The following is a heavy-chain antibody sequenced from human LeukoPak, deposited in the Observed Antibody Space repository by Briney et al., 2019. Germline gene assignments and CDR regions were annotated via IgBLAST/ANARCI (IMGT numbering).Heavy chain of an antibody. CDR3: AREWGYPFDS. CDR1: GFTFSSYA. V-gene: IGHV3-23*01. D-gene: IGHD5-12*01. CDR2: IGGLGGST. J-gene: IGHJ4*02. Sequence: GGSLRLSCAASGFTFSSYAMSWVRQAPGKGLEWVSSIGGLGGSTFYAVSVKGRFTISRDNSKNTLYLRMNSLRAEDTAVYYCAREWGYPFDSWGQGTLVTVSS.